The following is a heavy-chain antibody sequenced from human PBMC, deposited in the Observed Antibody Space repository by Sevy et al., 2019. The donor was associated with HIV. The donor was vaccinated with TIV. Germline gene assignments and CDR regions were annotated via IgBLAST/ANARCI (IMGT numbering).Heavy chain of an antibody. CDR2: IKQDGSEK. CDR1: GFTFSSYW. CDR3: ARAIGAASSY. V-gene: IGHV3-7*04. D-gene: IGHD6-13*01. J-gene: IGHJ4*02. Sequence: GGSLRLSCAASGFTFSSYWMSWVRQAPGKGLGWVANIKQDGSEKYYVDSVKGRFTIARDKAKNSLYLQMNSLRAEDTGEYYCARAIGAASSYWAQGTLVTVSS.